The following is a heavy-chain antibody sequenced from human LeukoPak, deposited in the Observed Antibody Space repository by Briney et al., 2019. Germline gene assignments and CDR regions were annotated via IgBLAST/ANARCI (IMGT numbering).Heavy chain of an antibody. CDR3: ARGLDVAARRRIDP. D-gene: IGHD6-6*01. CDR1: GGSISSSNW. CDR2: IYHSGST. Sequence: SETLSLTCAVSGGSISSSNWWSWVRQPPGKGLEWIGEIYHSGSTNYNPSLKSRVTISVDKSKNQFSLKLSSVTAADTAVYYCARGLDVAARRRIDPWGQGTLVTVSS. J-gene: IGHJ5*02. V-gene: IGHV4-4*02.